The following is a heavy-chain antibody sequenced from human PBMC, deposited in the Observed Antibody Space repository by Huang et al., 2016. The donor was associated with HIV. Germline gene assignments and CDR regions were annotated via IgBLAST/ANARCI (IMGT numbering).Heavy chain of an antibody. V-gene: IGHV3-30-3*01. Sequence: QVQLVESGGGVVQPGRSLRLSCAASRFTFSNYAMHWVRQAPGKGLGWVAVISYYGSNKYYADSVKGRFTISRDNSKNTLYLQMNSLRADDTAVYYCARDLWLRDLYYYYYMDVWGKGTTVTVSS. D-gene: IGHD5-12*01. CDR1: RFTFSNYA. CDR3: ARDLWLRDLYYYYYMDV. J-gene: IGHJ6*03. CDR2: ISYYGSNK.